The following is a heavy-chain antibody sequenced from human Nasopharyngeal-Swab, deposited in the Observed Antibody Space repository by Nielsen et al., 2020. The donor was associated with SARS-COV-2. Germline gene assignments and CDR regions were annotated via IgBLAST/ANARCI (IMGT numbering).Heavy chain of an antibody. J-gene: IGHJ6*02. D-gene: IGHD3-3*02. CDR3: TTAPRYGSIFGVVINYYGTDV. CDR2: MNPNSGNT. V-gene: IGHV1-8*01. CDR1: GYTFTSYD. Sequence: ASVKVSCKASGYTFTSYDINWLRQATGQGLEWMGWMNPNSGNTGYAQKFQGRVTMTRNTSISTAYMELSSLRSEEKAVYYCTTAPRYGSIFGVVINYYGTDVWGQGTTVTVSS.